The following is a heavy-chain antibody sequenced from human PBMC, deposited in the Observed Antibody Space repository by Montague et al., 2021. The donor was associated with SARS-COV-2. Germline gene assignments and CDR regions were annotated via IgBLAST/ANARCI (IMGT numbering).Heavy chain of an antibody. CDR3: ARDGTAGDWFDP. CDR2: IHYSGST. V-gene: IGHV4-31*03. CDR1: GGSIRSENYY. Sequence: TLSLTCTVSGGSIRSENYYWSWIRQHPGKGLEWIGYIHYSGSTDYNPSLNSRVSISVDTSKNQLSLKLRSVTAADKAVYFCARDGTAGDWFDPWGQGTLVTVSS. D-gene: IGHD1-26*01. J-gene: IGHJ5*02.